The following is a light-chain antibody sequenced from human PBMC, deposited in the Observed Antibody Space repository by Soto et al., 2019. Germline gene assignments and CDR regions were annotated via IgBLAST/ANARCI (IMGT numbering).Light chain of an antibody. Sequence: PGDRVTLSCRASQSVSSSYLTRNQQEPGQAPRLLFYGACTRATGIPARFSGSGSGTDFTLTISGLQPEDFAVCHCQQDYNLPPYTFGQGTKLEIK. J-gene: IGKJ2*01. V-gene: IGKV3D-7*01. CDR1: QSVSSSY. CDR2: GAC. CDR3: QQDYNLPPYT.